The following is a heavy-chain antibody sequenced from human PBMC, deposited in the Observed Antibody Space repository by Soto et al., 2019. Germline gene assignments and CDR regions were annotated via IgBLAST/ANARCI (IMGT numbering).Heavy chain of an antibody. V-gene: IGHV1-8*01. J-gene: IGHJ5*02. D-gene: IGHD6-19*01. Sequence: QVQLVQSGAEVKKPGASVKVSCKASGYTFTSYDIIWVRQATGQGLEWMGWMNPSTGNTDSAEKFQSRLTMTRNTYISTVYMELRSLSFEDPAMYYCARGRIIVAGGFDPWGQGTLVTVSS. CDR2: MNPSTGNT. CDR3: ARGRIIVAGGFDP. CDR1: GYTFTSYD.